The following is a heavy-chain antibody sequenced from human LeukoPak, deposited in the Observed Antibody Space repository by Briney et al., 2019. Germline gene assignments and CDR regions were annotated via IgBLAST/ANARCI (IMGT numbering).Heavy chain of an antibody. Sequence: PSQTLSLTCTVSGGSISSGGYYWSWIRQHPGKGLEWIGYIYYSGSTYYNPSLKSRVTISVDTSKNQFSLKLSSVTAADTAVYYCARGDGYCSSTSCFFDAFDIWGQGTMVTVSS. J-gene: IGHJ3*02. CDR1: GGSISSGGYY. D-gene: IGHD2-2*01. CDR3: ARGDGYCSSTSCFFDAFDI. V-gene: IGHV4-31*03. CDR2: IYYSGST.